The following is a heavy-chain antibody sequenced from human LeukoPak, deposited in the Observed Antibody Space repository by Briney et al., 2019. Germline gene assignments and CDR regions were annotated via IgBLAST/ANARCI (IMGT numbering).Heavy chain of an antibody. Sequence: ASVKVSCKASGYTFTSYYMHWVRQAPGQGLEWMGIINPSGGSTSYAQNFQGRVTMTRDTSTSTVYMELSSLRSEDTAVYYCARDILPSYSGYDRTLPDYWGQGTLVTVSS. CDR2: INPSGGST. CDR1: GYTFTSYY. D-gene: IGHD5-12*01. CDR3: ARDILPSYSGYDRTLPDY. V-gene: IGHV1-46*01. J-gene: IGHJ4*02.